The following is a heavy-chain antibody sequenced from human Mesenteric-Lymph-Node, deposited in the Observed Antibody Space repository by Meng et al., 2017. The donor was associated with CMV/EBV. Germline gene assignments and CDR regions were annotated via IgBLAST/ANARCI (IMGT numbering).Heavy chain of an antibody. Sequence: GGSLRLSCAASGFTFSTYAMHWVRQAPGKGLEWVAVILYDANNKYYADYVKGRFTISRDNSKNTLYLQMNSLRPEDTAVYYCANGPYDSSDYYFAEYFHHWGQGSLVTVSS. CDR1: GFTFSTYA. J-gene: IGHJ1*01. D-gene: IGHD3-22*01. CDR2: ILYDANNK. CDR3: ANGPYDSSDYYFAEYFHH. V-gene: IGHV3-30-3*01.